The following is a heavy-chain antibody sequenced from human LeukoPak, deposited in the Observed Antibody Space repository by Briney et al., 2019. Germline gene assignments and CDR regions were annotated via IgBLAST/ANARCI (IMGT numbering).Heavy chain of an antibody. Sequence: PGRSLRLSCAASGFTFSSYGMHWVRQAPGKGLEWVAVIWYDGSNKYYADSVKGRFTISRDNSKDTLYLQMNSLRAEDTAVYYCARDILDVIRYFDRKKHYGMDVWGQGTTVTVSS. V-gene: IGHV3-33*01. J-gene: IGHJ6*02. CDR2: IWYDGSNK. CDR3: ARDILDVIRYFDRKKHYGMDV. D-gene: IGHD3-9*01. CDR1: GFTFSSYG.